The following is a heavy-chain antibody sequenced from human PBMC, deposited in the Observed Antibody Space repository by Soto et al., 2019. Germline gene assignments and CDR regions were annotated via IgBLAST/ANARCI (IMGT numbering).Heavy chain of an antibody. CDR1: DGSISDFY. Sequence: SETLSLTCTVSDGSISDFYWSWIRQPPGKGLEWIGYISSSGNTNYNPSLKSRVSISVDTSKNQFSLNLTSVTAADTAVYYCARAPMVLTRSYFDSWGQGTPVTV. D-gene: IGHD3-22*01. CDR2: ISSSGNT. CDR3: ARAPMVLTRSYFDS. J-gene: IGHJ4*02. V-gene: IGHV4-59*01.